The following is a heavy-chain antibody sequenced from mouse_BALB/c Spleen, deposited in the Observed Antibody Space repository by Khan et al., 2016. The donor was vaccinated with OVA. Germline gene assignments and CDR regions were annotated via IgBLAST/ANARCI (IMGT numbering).Heavy chain of an antibody. CDR2: INPSTGYT. V-gene: IGHV1-7*01. J-gene: IGHJ3*01. CDR3: SRGGYGSFAY. D-gene: IGHD2-2*01. Sequence: QVQLQQSGAELAKPGASVKMSCKASGYTFTSYWMHWVKQRHGKGLEWIGYINPSTGYTAYNQKFKDKATLTVDKSSSTAYMQLSSLTSEDSAVVYCSRGGYGSFAYWGQGTLVTVSA. CDR1: GYTFTSYW.